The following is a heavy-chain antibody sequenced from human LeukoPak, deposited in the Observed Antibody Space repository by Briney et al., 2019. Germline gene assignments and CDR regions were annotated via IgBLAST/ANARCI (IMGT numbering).Heavy chain of an antibody. CDR1: GYTLTELS. Sequence: ASVKVSCKVSGYTLTELSMNWVRQAPGKGLEWMGGFDPEDGETIYAQKFQGRVTMTEDTSTDTAYMELSSLRSEDTAVYYCATAKPRLNWFDPWGQGTLVTVSS. V-gene: IGHV1-24*01. D-gene: IGHD6-19*01. CDR2: FDPEDGET. CDR3: ATAKPRLNWFDP. J-gene: IGHJ5*02.